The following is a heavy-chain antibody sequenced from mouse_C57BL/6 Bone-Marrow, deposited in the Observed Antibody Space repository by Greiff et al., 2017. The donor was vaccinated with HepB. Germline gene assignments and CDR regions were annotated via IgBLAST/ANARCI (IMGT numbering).Heavy chain of an antibody. Sequence: VKLQQPGAELVKPGASVKLSCKASGYTFTSYWMHWVKQRPGQGLEWIGMIHPNSGSTNYNEKFKSKATLTVDKSSSTAYMQLSSLTSEDSAVYYCASPYYYGSSLYDAMDYWGQGTSVTVSS. CDR1: GYTFTSYW. D-gene: IGHD1-1*01. J-gene: IGHJ4*01. CDR3: ASPYYYGSSLYDAMDY. V-gene: IGHV1-64*01. CDR2: IHPNSGST.